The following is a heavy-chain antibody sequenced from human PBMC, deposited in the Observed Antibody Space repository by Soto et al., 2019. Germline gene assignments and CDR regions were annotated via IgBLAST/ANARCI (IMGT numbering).Heavy chain of an antibody. D-gene: IGHD2-21*02. Sequence: QVQLVQSGAEVTKPGASVKLSCKASGYTFTRYYIHWVRQAPGQGLEWVAMINPGGGRTKNAQMFQGRVTMTRDTSTGTVDMELSSLTSADTAVYYCARGPSCGGDCYLIYYWGQGSLVTVSS. J-gene: IGHJ4*02. CDR3: ARGPSCGGDCYLIYY. V-gene: IGHV1-46*01. CDR2: INPGGGRT. CDR1: GYTFTRYY.